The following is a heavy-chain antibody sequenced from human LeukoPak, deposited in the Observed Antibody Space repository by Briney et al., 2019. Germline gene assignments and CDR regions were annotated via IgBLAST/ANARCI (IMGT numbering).Heavy chain of an antibody. CDR2: INTNTGNP. D-gene: IGHD1-26*01. CDR1: GYTFTSYT. Sequence: ASVKVSCKASGYTFTSYTMNWVRQAAGQGLEWMGWINTNTGNPTYAQGFTGRFVFSLDTSVSTAYLQISSLKAEDTAVYYCARGCLYSGSYCDFDYWGQGTLVTVPS. J-gene: IGHJ4*02. V-gene: IGHV7-4-1*02. CDR3: ARGCLYSGSYCDFDY.